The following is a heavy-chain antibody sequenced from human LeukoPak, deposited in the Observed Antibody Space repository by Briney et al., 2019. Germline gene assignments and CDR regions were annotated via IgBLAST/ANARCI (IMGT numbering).Heavy chain of an antibody. CDR2: ISAYNGNT. CDR3: ARVDVVVPAAIPPDY. CDR1: GYTFTSYG. Sequence: ASVKVSCKASGYTFTSYGISWVRQAPGQGLEWMGWISAYNGNTSYAQKLQGRVTMTTDTSTSTAYMELRSLRSDDTAVYYCARVDVVVPAAIPPDYWGQGTLVTVSS. D-gene: IGHD2-2*02. V-gene: IGHV1-18*01. J-gene: IGHJ4*02.